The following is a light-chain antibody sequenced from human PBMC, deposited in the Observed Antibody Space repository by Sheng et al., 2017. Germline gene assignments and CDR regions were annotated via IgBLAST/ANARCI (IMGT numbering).Light chain of an antibody. CDR3: QAWDSSTYV. V-gene: IGLV3-1*01. Sequence: SYELTQPPSVYVSPGQTASISCSGDKLGDKYVCWYQQKPGQSPVLVIYQDTKRPSGIPERFSGSNSGNTATLTISGTQPMDEADYYCQAWDSSTYVFGTGTKVTVL. J-gene: IGLJ1*01. CDR1: KLGDKY. CDR2: QDT.